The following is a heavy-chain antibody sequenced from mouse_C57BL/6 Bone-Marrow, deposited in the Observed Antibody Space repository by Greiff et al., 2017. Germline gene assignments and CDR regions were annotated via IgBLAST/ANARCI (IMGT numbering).Heavy chain of an antibody. CDR2: ISDGGSYT. J-gene: IGHJ1*03. CDR1: GFTFSSYA. V-gene: IGHV5-4*01. CDR3: AREGRSYYGSSPRYFDV. Sequence: EVKLVESGGGLVKPGGSLKLSCAASGFTFSSYAMSWVRQTPEKRLEWVATISDGGSYTYYPDNVKGRFTISRDNAKNNLYLQMSHLKSEDTAMYYCAREGRSYYGSSPRYFDVWGTGTTVTVSS. D-gene: IGHD1-1*01.